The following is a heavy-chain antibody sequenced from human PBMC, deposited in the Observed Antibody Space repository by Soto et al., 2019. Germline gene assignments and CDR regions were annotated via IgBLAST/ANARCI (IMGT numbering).Heavy chain of an antibody. CDR3: ARGIQLWPITYYFDD. J-gene: IGHJ4*02. CDR2: IYYSGST. D-gene: IGHD5-18*01. V-gene: IGHV4-59*01. CDR1: GGSISSYY. Sequence: SENLSLTCTFSGGSISSYYWSWIRQPPGKGLEWIGYIYYSGSTNYNPSLKSRVTISVDTSKNQFSLKLSSVTAADTAVYYCARGIQLWPITYYFDDWGQGTLVTVSS.